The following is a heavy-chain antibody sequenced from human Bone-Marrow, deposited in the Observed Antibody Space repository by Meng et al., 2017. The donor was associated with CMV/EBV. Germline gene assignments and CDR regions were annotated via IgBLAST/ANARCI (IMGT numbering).Heavy chain of an antibody. CDR2: FDPEDGET. V-gene: IGHV1-24*01. D-gene: IGHD7-27*01. CDR3: ARRTNWAYERVDAFDI. J-gene: IGHJ3*02. Sequence: ASVKVSCKVSGYTLTELSMHWVRQAPGKGLEWMGGFDPEDGETIYAQKFQGRVTMTEDTSTDTAYMELSSLRSEDTAVYYCARRTNWAYERVDAFDIWGQGTMVTVSS. CDR1: GYTLTELS.